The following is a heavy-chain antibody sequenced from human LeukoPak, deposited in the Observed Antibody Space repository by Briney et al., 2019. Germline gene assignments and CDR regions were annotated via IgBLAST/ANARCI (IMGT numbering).Heavy chain of an antibody. CDR1: GFTFSNAW. J-gene: IGHJ6*04. CDR2: IKSKTDGGTT. V-gene: IGHV3-15*01. CDR3: TTGLKGYNDILTGYYQLNYYYGMDV. D-gene: IGHD3-9*01. Sequence: GGSLRLSCAASGFTFSNAWMSWVRQAPGKGLEWVGRIKSKTDGGTTDYAAPVKGRFTISRDDSKNTLYLQMNSLKTEDTAVYYCTTGLKGYNDILTGYYQLNYYYGMDVWGKGTTVTVSS.